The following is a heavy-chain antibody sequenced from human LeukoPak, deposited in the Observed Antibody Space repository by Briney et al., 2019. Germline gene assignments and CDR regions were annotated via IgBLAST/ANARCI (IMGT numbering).Heavy chain of an antibody. D-gene: IGHD3-16*01. V-gene: IGHV1-69*05. CDR2: IIPIFGTP. Sequence: ASVKVSCKASGGTFSSYAFSWVRQAPGQGLEWMGGIIPIFGTPYYAQKFQGRVTITTEESTSTAYMELNSLRSDDTAVYYCASTFFDYVFGNPDLFGHFDYWGQGTLVTVSS. CDR1: GGTFSSYA. J-gene: IGHJ4*02. CDR3: ASTFFDYVFGNPDLFGHFDY.